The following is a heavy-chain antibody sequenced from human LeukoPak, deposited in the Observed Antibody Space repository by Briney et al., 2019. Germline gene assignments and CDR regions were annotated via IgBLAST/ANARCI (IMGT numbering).Heavy chain of an antibody. CDR3: ANGGFWSGYYTGNPNFDY. D-gene: IGHD3-3*01. V-gene: IGHV3-23*01. J-gene: IGHJ4*02. CDR2: ISGSGGST. Sequence: PGGSRRLSCAASGFTFSSNSMIWVRQAPGKGLEWVSAISGSGGSTYYADSVKGRFTISRDNSKNTLYLQMNSLRAEDTAVYYCANGGFWSGYYTGNPNFDYWGQGTLVTVSS. CDR1: GFTFSSNS.